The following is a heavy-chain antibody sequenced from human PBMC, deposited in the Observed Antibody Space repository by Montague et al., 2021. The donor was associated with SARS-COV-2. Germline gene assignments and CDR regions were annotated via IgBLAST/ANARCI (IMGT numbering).Heavy chain of an antibody. J-gene: IGHJ4*02. Sequence: SETLSLTCAVYGGSFSGYYWSWIRQPPGKGLEWIGEINHSGSTNYNPSLKSRVTISVDTSKNQFSLKLRSVTAADTAVYYCARVGGGTTRYFDTWGQGTLVTVSS. D-gene: IGHD1-1*01. CDR1: GGSFSGYY. V-gene: IGHV4-34*01. CDR2: INHSGST. CDR3: ARVGGGTTRYFDT.